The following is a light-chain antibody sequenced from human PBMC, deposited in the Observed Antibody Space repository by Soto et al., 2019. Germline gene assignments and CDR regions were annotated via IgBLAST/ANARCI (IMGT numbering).Light chain of an antibody. CDR2: RHT. J-gene: IGLJ2*01. V-gene: IGLV6-57*04. CDR1: SGNIVNNY. CDR3: QSYDRGSPEI. Sequence: NFMLTQPHSVSESPGKTVTISCTRSSGNIVNNYVQWFQQRPGRAPITLIYRHTERPSGVPGRFSGSIDTSSNSATLTISGLKTEDEADYYCQSYDRGSPEIFGGGTKLTVL.